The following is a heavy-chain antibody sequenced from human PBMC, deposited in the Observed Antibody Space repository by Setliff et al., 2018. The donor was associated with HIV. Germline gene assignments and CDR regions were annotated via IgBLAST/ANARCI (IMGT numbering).Heavy chain of an antibody. CDR2: IYPGDSDI. CDR3: ARLGYYHFWSGPEGYMDV. CDR1: GYSFTSYW. D-gene: IGHD3-3*01. J-gene: IGHJ6*03. V-gene: IGHV5-51*01. Sequence: PGESLKISCKGSGYSFTSYWIGWVRQMPGKGLEWMGIIYPGDSDIRYSPSFQGQVTISVDKSISTAYLQWSSLKASDTAMYYCARLGYYHFWSGPEGYMDVWGKGTTVTVSS.